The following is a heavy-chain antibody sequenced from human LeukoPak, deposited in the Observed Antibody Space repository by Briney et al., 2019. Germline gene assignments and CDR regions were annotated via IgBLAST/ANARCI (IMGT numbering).Heavy chain of an antibody. CDR2: ISSSGSTI. J-gene: IGHJ4*02. CDR3: ARGDYYDSSGYYYPPL. V-gene: IGHV3-48*03. Sequence: GGSLRLSCAASGFTFSSYEMNWVRQAPGKGLEWVSYISSSGSTIYYADSVKGRFTISRDNAKNSLYLQMNSLRAEDTAVYYCARGDYYDSSGYYYPPLWGQGTLVTVPS. CDR1: GFTFSSYE. D-gene: IGHD3-22*01.